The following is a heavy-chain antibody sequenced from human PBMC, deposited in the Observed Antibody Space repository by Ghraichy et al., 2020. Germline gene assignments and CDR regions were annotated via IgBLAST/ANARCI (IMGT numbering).Heavy chain of an antibody. D-gene: IGHD2-21*02. V-gene: IGHV4-61*02. CDR3: ARARILRVGYYYGMDV. CDR2: IYTSGST. Sequence: QTLSLTCTVSGGSISSGSYYWSWIRQPAGKGLEWIGRIYTSGSTNYNPSLKSRVTISVDTSKNQFSLKLSSVTAADTAVYYCARARILRVGYYYGMDVWGQGTTVTVSS. J-gene: IGHJ6*02. CDR1: GGSISSGSYY.